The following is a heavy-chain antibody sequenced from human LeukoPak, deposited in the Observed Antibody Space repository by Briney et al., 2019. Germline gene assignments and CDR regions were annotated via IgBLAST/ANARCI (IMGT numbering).Heavy chain of an antibody. CDR1: GGSISSYY. J-gene: IGHJ6*02. Sequence: SETLSLTCTVSGGSISSYYWSWIRQPPGKGLEWIGYIYYSGSTNYNPSLKSRVTISVDTSKNQFSLKLSSVTAADTAVYYCARGRSITGSYGMDVWGQGTTVTVSS. CDR2: IYYSGST. D-gene: IGHD1-20*01. CDR3: ARGRSITGSYGMDV. V-gene: IGHV4-59*01.